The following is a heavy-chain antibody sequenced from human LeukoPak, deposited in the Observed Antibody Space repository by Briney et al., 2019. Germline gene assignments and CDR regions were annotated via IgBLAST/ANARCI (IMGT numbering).Heavy chain of an antibody. CDR2: IRYDGSNK. CDR3: AKDLGYSSSSNFYYYYYMDV. Sequence: GGSLRLSCAASGFTFSSYGMHWVRQAPGKGLEWVAFIRYDGSNKYYADSVKGRFTISRDNSKNTLYLQMNSLRAEDTAVYYCAKDLGYSSSSNFYYYYYMDVWGKGTTVTVSS. D-gene: IGHD6-6*01. J-gene: IGHJ6*03. V-gene: IGHV3-30*02. CDR1: GFTFSSYG.